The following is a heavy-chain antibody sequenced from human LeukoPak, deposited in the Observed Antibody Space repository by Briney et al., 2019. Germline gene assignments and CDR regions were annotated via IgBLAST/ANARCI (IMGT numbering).Heavy chain of an antibody. CDR3: ARTFNWNYRWFDP. CDR1: GYSISSGYY. CDR2: INHSGST. J-gene: IGHJ5*02. Sequence: SETLSLTCAVSGYSISSGYYWGWIRQPPGKGLEWIGEINHSGSTNYNPSLKSRVTISVDTSKNQFSLKLSSVTAADTAVYYCARTFNWNYRWFDPWGQGTLVTVSS. V-gene: IGHV4-38-2*01. D-gene: IGHD1-7*01.